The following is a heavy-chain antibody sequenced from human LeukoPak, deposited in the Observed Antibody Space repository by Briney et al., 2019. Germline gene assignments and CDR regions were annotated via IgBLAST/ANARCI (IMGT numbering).Heavy chain of an antibody. CDR1: GGSFSSNNYY. D-gene: IGHD3-22*01. CDR2: VYYSGST. J-gene: IGHJ4*02. Sequence: SETLSLTCTVSGGSFSSNNYYWGWLRQAPGKGLEWIGSVYYSGSTLYNPSLKSRLTVSVGTSKNQFSLRLTSVTAADTAVYYCARHPTYYHFDFWGRGTLVTVSS. V-gene: IGHV4-39*01. CDR3: ARHPTYYHFDF.